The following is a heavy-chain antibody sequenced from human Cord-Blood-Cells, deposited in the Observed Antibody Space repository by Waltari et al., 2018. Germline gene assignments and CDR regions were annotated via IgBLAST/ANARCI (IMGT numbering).Heavy chain of an antibody. CDR3: ARGGIAARPWDY. Sequence: QVQLQQWGAGLLKPSETLSLTCAVYGGSFSGYYWSWIRQPPGKGLEWIGEINHSGSTNYNPSRKSRVTISVDTSKNQFSLKLSSVTAADTAVYYCARGGIAARPWDYWGQGTLVTVSS. V-gene: IGHV4-34*01. CDR2: INHSGST. J-gene: IGHJ4*02. D-gene: IGHD6-6*01. CDR1: GGSFSGYY.